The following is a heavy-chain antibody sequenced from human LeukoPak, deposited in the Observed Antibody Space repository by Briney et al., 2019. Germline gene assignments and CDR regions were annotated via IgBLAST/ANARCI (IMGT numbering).Heavy chain of an antibody. Sequence: ASVKVSCKASGYSFSTHWIHWVRQAPGQGLEWMGWINTNTGNPTYAQGFTGRFVFSLDTSVSTAYLQISSLKAEDTAVYYCARSVTPQYFQHWGQGTLVTVSS. D-gene: IGHD4-17*01. J-gene: IGHJ1*01. CDR2: INTNTGNP. CDR3: ARSVTPQYFQH. CDR1: GYSFSTHW. V-gene: IGHV7-4-1*02.